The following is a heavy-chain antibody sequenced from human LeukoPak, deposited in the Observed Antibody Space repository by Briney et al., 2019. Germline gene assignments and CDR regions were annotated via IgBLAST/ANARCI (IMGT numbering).Heavy chain of an antibody. CDR3: ARERGKLRYFDWPHYYYGMDV. J-gene: IGHJ6*04. V-gene: IGHV1-46*01. CDR1: GYTFTSYY. CDR2: INPSGGST. Sequence: ASVKVSCKASGYTFTSYYMHWVRQAPGQGLEWMGIINPSGGSTSYAQKFQGRVTMTRDTSTSTVYMELSSLRSEDTAVYYRARERGKLRYFDWPHYYYGMDVWGKGTTVTVSS. D-gene: IGHD3-9*01.